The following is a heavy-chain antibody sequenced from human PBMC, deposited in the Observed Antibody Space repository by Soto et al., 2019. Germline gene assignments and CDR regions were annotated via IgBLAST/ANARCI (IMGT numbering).Heavy chain of an antibody. D-gene: IGHD6-13*01. CDR3: ARDRADSSSWYYFDY. J-gene: IGHJ4*02. CDR1: GYTFSSYA. CDR2: IIPIFGTA. Sequence: QVQLVQSGAEVKKPGASVKVSCKASGYTFSSYAISWVRQAPGQGLEWMGGIIPIFGTANYAQKFQGRVTITADESTSTAYMELSSLRSEDTAVYYCARDRADSSSWYYFDYWGQGTLVTVSS. V-gene: IGHV1-69*01.